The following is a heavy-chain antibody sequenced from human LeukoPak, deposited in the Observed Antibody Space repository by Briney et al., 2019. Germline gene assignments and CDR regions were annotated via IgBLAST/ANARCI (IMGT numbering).Heavy chain of an antibody. V-gene: IGHV3-7*01. CDR3: ARVFRPSLTVFIIRSAFDI. Sequence: GGSLRLSCAASGFTFSIHWMSWVRQAPGKGLEWVANIKEDGRAKHYVDSVKGRFTISRDNAKNSLYLQMNSLRVEDTAVYYCARVFRPSLTVFIIRSAFDIWGQGTMVTVSS. CDR1: GFTFSIHW. D-gene: IGHD3-3*01. CDR2: IKEDGRAK. J-gene: IGHJ3*02.